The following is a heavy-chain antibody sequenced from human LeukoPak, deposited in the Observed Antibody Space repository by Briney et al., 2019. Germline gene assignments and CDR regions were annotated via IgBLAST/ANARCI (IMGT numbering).Heavy chain of an antibody. V-gene: IGHV4-39*07. J-gene: IGHJ4*02. CDR2: INHSGST. D-gene: IGHD3-22*01. CDR1: GGSITTSSYY. Sequence: SETLSLTCTVSGGSITTSSYYWSWIRQPPGKGLEWIGEINHSGSTNYNPSLKSRVTISVDTSKNQFSLKLSSVTAADTAVYYCARGVSFVTVGETYYYDSSGYYFDYWGQGTLVTVSS. CDR3: ARGVSFVTVGETYYYDSSGYYFDY.